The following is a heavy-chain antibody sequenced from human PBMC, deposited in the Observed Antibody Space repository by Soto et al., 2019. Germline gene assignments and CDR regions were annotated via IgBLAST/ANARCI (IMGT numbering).Heavy chain of an antibody. CDR3: TGEAVAGTLDAFDI. V-gene: IGHV3-49*03. CDR1: GFTFGDYA. J-gene: IGHJ3*02. D-gene: IGHD6-19*01. Sequence: EVQLVESGGGLVQPGRSLRLSCTASGFTFGDYAMSWFRQAPGKGLEWVGFIRSKAYGGTTEYAASVKGRFTISRDDSKSIAYLQMNSLKTEDTAVYYCTGEAVAGTLDAFDIWGQGTMVTVSS. CDR2: IRSKAYGGTT.